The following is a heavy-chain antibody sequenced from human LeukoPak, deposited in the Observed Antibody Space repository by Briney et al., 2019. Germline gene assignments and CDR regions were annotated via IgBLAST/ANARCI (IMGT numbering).Heavy chain of an antibody. D-gene: IGHD3-22*01. V-gene: IGHV4-4*02. CDR1: GGSVSISNW. CDR3: ERFRHYYDTSGLRHTYLHS. J-gene: IGHJ5*01. CDR2: VYHDGNT. Sequence: SETLSLTCAVSGGSVSISNWWSWVRQPPGKGLECIGEVYHDGNTNYNPSLKSRVTISVNKSKNQFSLKLSSVTAADTAVYYCERFRHYYDTSGLRHTYLHSWGHATLVTVSS.